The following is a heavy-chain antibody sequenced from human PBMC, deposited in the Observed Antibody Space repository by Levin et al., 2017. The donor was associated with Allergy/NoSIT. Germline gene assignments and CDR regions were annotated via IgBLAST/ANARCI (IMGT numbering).Heavy chain of an antibody. V-gene: IGHV3-48*01. Sequence: PGGSLRLSCAASGFTFSTYSMNWVRQAPGKGPEWVSYISNSGSTIYYADSVKGRFTVSRDNAKNSVFLQMSSLRAEDTAVYYCARNPYCSPTTCCSDYWGQGTLVTVSS. CDR3: ARNPYCSPTTCCSDY. D-gene: IGHD2-2*01. J-gene: IGHJ4*02. CDR2: ISNSGSTI. CDR1: GFTFSTYS.